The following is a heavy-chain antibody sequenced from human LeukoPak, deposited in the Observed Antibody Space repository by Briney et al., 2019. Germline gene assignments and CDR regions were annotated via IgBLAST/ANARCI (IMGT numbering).Heavy chain of an antibody. CDR2: ISAYNGNT. CDR1: GYTFTSYG. CDR3: ARDLCSSTSCLFSRIYYYYMDV. Sequence: ASVKVSCKASGYTFTSYGISWVRQAPGQGLEWMGWISAYNGNTNYAQKLQGRVTMTTDTSTSTAYMELRGLRSDDTAVYYCARDLCSSTSCLFSRIYYYYMDVWGKGTTVTVSS. J-gene: IGHJ6*03. D-gene: IGHD2-2*01. V-gene: IGHV1-18*01.